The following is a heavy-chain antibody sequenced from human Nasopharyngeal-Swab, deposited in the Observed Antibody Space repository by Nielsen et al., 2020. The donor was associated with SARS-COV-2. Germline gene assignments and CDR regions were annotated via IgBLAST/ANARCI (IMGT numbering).Heavy chain of an antibody. CDR2: IYYGGST. Sequence: SETLSLTCTVSGGSISSSTYYWAWIRQPPGKGLERIGSIYYGGSTYYNPSLKSRVTISVDMPKNQFSLKLSSVTAADTAVYYCATLSSSWYEYYFDYWGQGTLVTVSS. CDR3: ATLSSSWYEYYFDY. J-gene: IGHJ4*02. V-gene: IGHV4-39*01. CDR1: GGSISSSTYY. D-gene: IGHD6-13*01.